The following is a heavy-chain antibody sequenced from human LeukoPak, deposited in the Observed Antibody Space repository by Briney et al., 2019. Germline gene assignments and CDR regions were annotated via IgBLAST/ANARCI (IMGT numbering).Heavy chain of an antibody. CDR1: GFTFSDFY. J-gene: IGHJ4*02. Sequence: GGSLRLSCAASGFTFSDFYMSWIRQAPGKGLEWVSYISRSGSAVYYADSVKGRFTISRDNAKNSLYLQMNSLRAEDTAVYYCARQPTAAGSQWGQGTLVTVSS. CDR3: ARQPTAAGSQ. D-gene: IGHD6-13*01. CDR2: ISRSGSAV. V-gene: IGHV3-11*01.